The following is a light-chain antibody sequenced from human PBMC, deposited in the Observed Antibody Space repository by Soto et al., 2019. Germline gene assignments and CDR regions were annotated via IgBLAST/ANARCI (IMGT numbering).Light chain of an antibody. CDR2: AAS. J-gene: IGKJ3*01. V-gene: IGKV1-12*01. Sequence: IQMTQSPSSVSASVGDRVTITCRASQDISSWLAWYQQRPGKAPKLLMYAASTLLNGVPSRFSGSGSGTDFTLIISSLQPEDFATYYCQQTSTFPLTFGPGTKVDI. CDR3: QQTSTFPLT. CDR1: QDISSW.